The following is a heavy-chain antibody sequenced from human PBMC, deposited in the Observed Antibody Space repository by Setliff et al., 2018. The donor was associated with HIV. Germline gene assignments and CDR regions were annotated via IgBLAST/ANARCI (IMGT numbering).Heavy chain of an antibody. CDR3: ARGGVIIDSYYYMNV. CDR2: NIPMFGTV. CDR1: GGTFGSYA. D-gene: IGHD3-10*01. Sequence: SVKVSCKASGGTFGSYAISWVRQAPGQGLEWLGGNIPMFGTVSYAQKFQGRVTITTDESTSTAYMDLSSLRYEDTAIYYCARGGVIIDSYYYMNVWGKGTTVTVSS. J-gene: IGHJ6*03. V-gene: IGHV1-69*05.